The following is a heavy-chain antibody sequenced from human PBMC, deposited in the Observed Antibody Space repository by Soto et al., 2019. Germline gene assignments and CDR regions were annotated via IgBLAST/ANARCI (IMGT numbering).Heavy chain of an antibody. CDR2: ISYDGSNK. D-gene: IGHD3-16*01. V-gene: IGHV3-30-3*01. CDR3: ARTPYQQERLGWFDP. Sequence: GWSLRLSCAASGFTFSSYAMHWVRQAPGKGLEWVAVISYDGSNKYYADSVKGRFTISRDNSKNTLYLQMNSLRAEDTAVYYCARTPYQQERLGWFDPWGQGTLVTVSS. J-gene: IGHJ5*02. CDR1: GFTFSSYA.